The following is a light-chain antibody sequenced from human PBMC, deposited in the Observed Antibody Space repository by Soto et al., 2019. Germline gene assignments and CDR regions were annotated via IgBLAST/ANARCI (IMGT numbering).Light chain of an antibody. J-gene: IGKJ1*01. V-gene: IGKV1-39*01. Sequence: DIQMTQSPSTLSASVGDRVTITCRASQSISSWLAWYQQKPGKAPKLLIYAASRLQSGVPPRFSGSGSGTDFTLTVSSLQPEDFATYYCLQSYDTPRTFGQGTKV. CDR3: LQSYDTPRT. CDR1: QSISSW. CDR2: AAS.